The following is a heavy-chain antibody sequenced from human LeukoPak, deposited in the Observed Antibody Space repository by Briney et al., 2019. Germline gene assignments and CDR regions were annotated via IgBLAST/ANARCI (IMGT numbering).Heavy chain of an antibody. CDR1: GFTFSSYG. D-gene: IGHD2-2*01. V-gene: IGHV3-23*01. Sequence: GGSPRLSCAASGFTFSSYGMSWVRQAPGKGLEWVSAISGSGGFTYYADSVKGRFTISRDNSKNTLYLQMNSLRAEDTAVYYCAKDRFGCSSTSCYSLDYWGQGTLVTVSS. J-gene: IGHJ4*02. CDR2: ISGSGGFT. CDR3: AKDRFGCSSTSCYSLDY.